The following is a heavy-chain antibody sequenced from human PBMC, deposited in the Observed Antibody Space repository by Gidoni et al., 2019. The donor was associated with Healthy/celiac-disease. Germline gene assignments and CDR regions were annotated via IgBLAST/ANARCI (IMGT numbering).Heavy chain of an antibody. CDR1: GFPFGSYA. V-gene: IGHV3-23*01. D-gene: IGHD2-2*01. Sequence: EVQLLESGGGLVQHGGSLRLSCAASGFPFGSYAMSWVRQAPGKGLAWVSAISGSGGSTYYADSVKGRFTISRDNSKNTLYLQMNSLRAEDTAVYYCAKIDIVVVPAARDDFDYWGQGTLVTVSS. CDR2: ISGSGGST. J-gene: IGHJ4*02. CDR3: AKIDIVVVPAARDDFDY.